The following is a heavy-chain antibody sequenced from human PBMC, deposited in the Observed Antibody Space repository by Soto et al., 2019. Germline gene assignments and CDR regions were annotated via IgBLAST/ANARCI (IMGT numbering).Heavy chain of an antibody. CDR3: ARAMTTGILSSSSRYYYYGMDV. J-gene: IGHJ6*02. CDR2: IYSGGST. Sequence: EVQLVETGGGLIQPGGSLRLSCAASGFTVSSNYMSWVRQAPGKGLEWVSVIYSGGSTYYADSVKGRFTISRDNSKNTLYLQMNSLRAEDTAVYYCARAMTTGILSSSSRYYYYGMDVWGQGTTVTVSS. V-gene: IGHV3-53*02. D-gene: IGHD6-6*01. CDR1: GFTVSSNY.